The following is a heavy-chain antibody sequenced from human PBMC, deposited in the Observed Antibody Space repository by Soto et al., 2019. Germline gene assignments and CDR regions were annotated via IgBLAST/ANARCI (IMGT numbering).Heavy chain of an antibody. CDR2: IYYSGST. J-gene: IGHJ4*02. CDR1: GGSISSSSYY. CDR3: AGHDYEDY. D-gene: IGHD4-17*01. V-gene: IGHV4-39*01. Sequence: SETLSLTCTVSGGSISSSSYYWGWIRQPPGKGLEWIGSIYYSGSTYYNPSLKSRVTMSVDTSKNQFSLKLSSVTAADTAVYYCAGHDYEDYWGQGTLVTVSS.